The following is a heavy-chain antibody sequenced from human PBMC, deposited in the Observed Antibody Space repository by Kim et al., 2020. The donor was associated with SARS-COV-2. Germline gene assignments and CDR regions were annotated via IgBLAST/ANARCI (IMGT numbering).Heavy chain of an antibody. CDR3: ARDGGIAVAGDYYYYYGMDV. CDR2: IIPILGIA. D-gene: IGHD6-19*01. V-gene: IGHV1-69*04. J-gene: IGHJ6*02. Sequence: SVKVSCKASGGTFSSYTISWVRQAPGQGLEWMGRIIPILGIANYAQKFQGRVTITADKSTSTAYMELSSLRSEDTAVYYCARDGGIAVAGDYYYYYGMDVWGQGTTVTVSS. CDR1: GGTFSSYT.